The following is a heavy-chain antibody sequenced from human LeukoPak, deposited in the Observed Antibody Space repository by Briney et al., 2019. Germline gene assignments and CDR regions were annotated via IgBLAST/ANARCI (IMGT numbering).Heavy chain of an antibody. CDR1: GYTFTVYY. V-gene: IGHV1-46*01. Sequence: ASVTVSCKASGYTFTVYYMHWVRQAPGQGLEWMGWINPSGGSTSYAQKFQGRVTMTRDTSTSTVYMEVSSLRSEDTAVYSCARDPDILAGYPGYYFDYWGQGTLVTVSS. CDR2: INPSGGST. CDR3: ARDPDILAGYPGYYFDY. J-gene: IGHJ4*02. D-gene: IGHD3-9*01.